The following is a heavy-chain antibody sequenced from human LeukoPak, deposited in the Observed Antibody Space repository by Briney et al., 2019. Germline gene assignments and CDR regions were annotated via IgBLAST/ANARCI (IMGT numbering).Heavy chain of an antibody. D-gene: IGHD3-22*01. CDR1: GFTFSNYW. CDR2: IKQDGSEK. J-gene: IGHJ4*02. CDR3: ARGSTYYDSSGQVPFDY. Sequence: PGGSLRLSCVASGFTFSNYWMHWVRQAPGKGLEWVANIKQDGSEKYYVDSVKGRFTISRDNAKNSLYLQMNSLRAEDTAVYYCARGSTYYDSSGQVPFDYWGQGTLVTVSS. V-gene: IGHV3-7*01.